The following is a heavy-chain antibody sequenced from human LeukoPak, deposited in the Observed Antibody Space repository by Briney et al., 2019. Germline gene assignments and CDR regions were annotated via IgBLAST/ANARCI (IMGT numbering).Heavy chain of an antibody. J-gene: IGHJ6*03. Sequence: SETLSLTCAVYGGSFSGYYWSWIRQPPGKGLEWIGEINHSGSTNYNPSLKSRVTISVDTSKNQFSLKLSSVTAADTAVYYCARGGSTLHSAGGHDIELYYYYYMDVWGKGTTVTISS. D-gene: IGHD2-8*01. CDR2: INHSGST. CDR3: ARGGSTLHSAGGHDIELYYYYYMDV. CDR1: GGSFSGYY. V-gene: IGHV4-34*01.